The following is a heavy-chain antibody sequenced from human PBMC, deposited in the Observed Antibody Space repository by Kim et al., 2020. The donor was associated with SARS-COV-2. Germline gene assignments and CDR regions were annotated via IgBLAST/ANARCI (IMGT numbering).Heavy chain of an antibody. CDR3: ARHSRFVVVPAATEGYYYYGMDV. CDR2: INHSGST. D-gene: IGHD2-2*01. J-gene: IGHJ6*02. CDR1: GGSFSGYY. V-gene: IGHV4-34*01. Sequence: SETLSLTCAVYGGSFSGYYWSWIRQPPGKGLEWIGEINHSGSTNYNPSLKSRVTISVDTSKNQFSLKLSSVTAADTAVYYCARHSRFVVVPAATEGYYYYGMDVWGQGTTVTVSS.